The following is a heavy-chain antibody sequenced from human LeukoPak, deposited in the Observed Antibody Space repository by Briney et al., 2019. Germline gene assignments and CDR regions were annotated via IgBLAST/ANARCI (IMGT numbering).Heavy chain of an antibody. V-gene: IGHV4-39*01. Sequence: SETLSLTCTVSGGSISSSSYCWGWIRQPPGKGLEWIGSIYYSGSTYYNPSLKSRVTISVDTSKNQFSLKLSSVTAADTAVYYCARQKTYYDFWSGQPDWFDPWGQGTLVTVSS. CDR3: ARQKTYYDFWSGQPDWFDP. CDR1: GGSISSSSYC. D-gene: IGHD3-3*01. CDR2: IYYSGST. J-gene: IGHJ5*02.